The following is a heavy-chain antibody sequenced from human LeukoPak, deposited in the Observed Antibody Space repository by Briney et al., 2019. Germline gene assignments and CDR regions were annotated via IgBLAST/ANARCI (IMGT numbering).Heavy chain of an antibody. Sequence: ASVKVSCKASGYTFTSYDINWVRQATGQGLEWMGWMNSNSGNTGYAQKFQGRVTMTRNTSISTAYMELSSLRSEDTAVYYCAREELRYFDWFNIRNWFDPWGQGTLVTVSS. CDR1: GYTFTSYD. CDR2: MNSNSGNT. D-gene: IGHD3-9*01. CDR3: AREELRYFDWFNIRNWFDP. V-gene: IGHV1-8*01. J-gene: IGHJ5*02.